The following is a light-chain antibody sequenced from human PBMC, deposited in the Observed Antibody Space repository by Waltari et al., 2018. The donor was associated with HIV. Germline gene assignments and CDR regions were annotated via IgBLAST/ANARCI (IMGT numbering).Light chain of an antibody. CDR3: AAWDDSLSGVV. CDR1: SSNIGSNT. J-gene: IGLJ3*02. Sequence: QSVLTQPPSASGTPGQRVTISCSGSSSNIGSNTVNWYQQLPGAAPKLLIYTNNQGPSGVPYRFSGSKSGTSASLAISGLQAEYEADYYCAAWDDSLSGVVFGGGTKLTVL. V-gene: IGLV1-44*01. CDR2: TNN.